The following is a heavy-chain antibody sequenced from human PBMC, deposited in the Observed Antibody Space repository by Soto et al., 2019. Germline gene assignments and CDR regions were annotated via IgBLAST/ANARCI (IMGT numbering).Heavy chain of an antibody. V-gene: IGHV1-18*01. CDR1: GYTFTSYG. D-gene: IGHD2-8*01. J-gene: IGHJ4*02. CDR2: ISAYNGNT. Sequence: QVQLVQSGAEVKKPGASVKVSCKASGYTFTSYGISWVRQAPGQGLEWMGWISAYNGNTNYAQKLQGRVTMNTETSQSTGYMELRSLRSDDTAVYYCARDLGQMVYAGYWGQGTLVTVSS. CDR3: ARDLGQMVYAGY.